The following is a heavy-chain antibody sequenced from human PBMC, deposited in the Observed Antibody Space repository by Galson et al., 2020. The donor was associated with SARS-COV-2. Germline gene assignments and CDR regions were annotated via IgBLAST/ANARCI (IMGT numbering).Heavy chain of an antibody. Sequence: QAGGSLRLSCAASGFTFSSYAMSWVHQAPGKGLEWVSAISGGGDSTYYADSVKGRFTISRDNSKHTLFLQMNSLRAEDTAVYYCAKHTFRYYSSNWSGAFDIWGQGTMVTVSS. CDR3: AKHTFRYYSSNWSGAFDI. CDR1: GFTFSSYA. CDR2: ISGGGDST. V-gene: IGHV3-23*01. D-gene: IGHD6-13*01. J-gene: IGHJ3*02.